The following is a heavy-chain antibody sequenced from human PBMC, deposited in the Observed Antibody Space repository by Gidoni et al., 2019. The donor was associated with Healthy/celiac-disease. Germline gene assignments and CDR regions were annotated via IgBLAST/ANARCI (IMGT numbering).Heavy chain of an antibody. J-gene: IGHJ6*02. CDR3: AAWLERPIYFYYGMDV. Sequence: QLVQSGPEVKQPGTSVKVSCRSSGFTFTSSAMQWVRQARGHRLEWIGWIVFGNGNTNYAQQFQERVTITRDMSTNTAYMELSSLRSEDTAVYYCAAWLERPIYFYYGMDVWGQGTTVTVSS. V-gene: IGHV1-58*02. CDR2: IVFGNGNT. CDR1: GFTFTSSA. D-gene: IGHD1-1*01.